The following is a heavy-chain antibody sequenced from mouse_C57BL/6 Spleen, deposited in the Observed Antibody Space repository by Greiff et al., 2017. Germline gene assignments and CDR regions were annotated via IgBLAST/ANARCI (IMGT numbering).Heavy chain of an antibody. CDR2: IDPSDSYT. Sequence: QVQLQQPGAELVKPGASVKLSCKASGYTFTSYWMQWVKQRPGQGLEWIGEIDPSDSYTNYNQKFKGKATLTVDTSSSTAYMQRSSLTSEDSAVYYCAKRPYYYGSSHFDYWGQGTTLTVSS. D-gene: IGHD1-1*01. J-gene: IGHJ2*01. V-gene: IGHV1-50*01. CDR1: GYTFTSYW. CDR3: AKRPYYYGSSHFDY.